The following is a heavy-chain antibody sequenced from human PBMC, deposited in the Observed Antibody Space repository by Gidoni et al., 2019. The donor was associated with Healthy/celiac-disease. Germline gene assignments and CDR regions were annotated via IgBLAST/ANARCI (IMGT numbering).Heavy chain of an antibody. CDR1: GFTFSSYS. V-gene: IGHV3-21*01. CDR3: ARTLPSAN. J-gene: IGHJ4*02. Sequence: EVQLVESGGGLVKPGGSLRLSCAASGFTFSSYSMNWVRQAPGKGLEWVSSISSSSSYIYYADSVKGRFTISMNSLRAEDTAVYYCARTLPSANWGQGTLVTVSS. CDR2: ISSSSSYI.